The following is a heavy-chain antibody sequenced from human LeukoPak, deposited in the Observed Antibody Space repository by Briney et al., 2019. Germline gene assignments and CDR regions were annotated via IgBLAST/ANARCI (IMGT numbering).Heavy chain of an antibody. V-gene: IGHV4-39*07. J-gene: IGHJ3*02. CDR3: ARERSGSEIFARSFDI. CDR1: GGSISSSSYY. CDR2: IYHSGST. D-gene: IGHD3-3*01. Sequence: SETLSLTCTVSGGSISSSSYYWGWIRQPPGKGLEWIGEIYHSGSTNYNPSLKSRITISVDKSKNQFSLKLSSATAADTAVYYCARERSGSEIFARSFDIWGQGTMVTVSS.